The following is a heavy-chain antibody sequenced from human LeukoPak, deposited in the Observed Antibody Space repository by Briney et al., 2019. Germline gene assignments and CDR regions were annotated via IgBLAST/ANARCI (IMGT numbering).Heavy chain of an antibody. Sequence: GGSLRLSCAASGFTFSSYAMSWVRQAPGRGLEWVSAISGSGGSTYYADSVKGRFTISRDNSKNTLYLQMNSLRAEDTAVYYCAKGARRITMVRPFDYWGQGTLVTVSS. CDR3: AKGARRITMVRPFDY. J-gene: IGHJ4*02. V-gene: IGHV3-23*01. CDR2: ISGSGGST. D-gene: IGHD3-10*01. CDR1: GFTFSSYA.